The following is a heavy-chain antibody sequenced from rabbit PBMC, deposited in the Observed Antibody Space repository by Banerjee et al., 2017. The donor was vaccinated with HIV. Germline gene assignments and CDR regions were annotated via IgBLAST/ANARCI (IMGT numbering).Heavy chain of an antibody. CDR1: GFEFSSYG. CDR2: INTSSGNT. CDR3: ARDLAGVIGWNFNL. D-gene: IGHD4-1*01. Sequence: QEQLEESGGELVKPEGSLTLTCTAYGFEFSSYGVSWVRQAPGKGLEWIACINTSSGNTVYASWAKGRFTISKTSSTTVTLQMTSLTAADTATYFCARDLAGVIGWNFNLWGQGTLVTVS. J-gene: IGHJ4*01. V-gene: IGHV1S45*01.